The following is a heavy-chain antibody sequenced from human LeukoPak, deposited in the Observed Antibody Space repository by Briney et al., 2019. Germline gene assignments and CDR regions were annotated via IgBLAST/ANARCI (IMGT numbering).Heavy chain of an antibody. CDR2: IYSGGST. J-gene: IGHJ3*02. CDR3: ASESSGRLSDAFDI. CDR1: GFTVRSNY. Sequence: GGSLRLSCAASGFTVRSNYMSWVRQAPGKGLEWVSVIYSGGSTYYADSVKGRFAISRDNSKNTLYLQMNSLRAEDTAVYYCASESSGRLSDAFDIWGQGTMVTVSS. V-gene: IGHV3-53*01. D-gene: IGHD6-19*01.